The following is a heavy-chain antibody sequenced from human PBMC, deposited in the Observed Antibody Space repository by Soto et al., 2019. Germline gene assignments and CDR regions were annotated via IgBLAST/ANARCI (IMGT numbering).Heavy chain of an antibody. J-gene: IGHJ4*02. D-gene: IGHD4-17*01. V-gene: IGHV4-34*01. CDR1: GGSFSGYY. CDR3: ARGNYPPTGYDY. CDR2: INHSGST. Sequence: QVQLQQWGAGLLKPSETLSLTCAVYGGSFSGYYWSWIRQPPGKGLEWIGEINHSGSTNYNPSLKSRVTISVDTSKNQFSLKLSSVTAADTAVYYCARGNYPPTGYDYWGQGTLVTVSS.